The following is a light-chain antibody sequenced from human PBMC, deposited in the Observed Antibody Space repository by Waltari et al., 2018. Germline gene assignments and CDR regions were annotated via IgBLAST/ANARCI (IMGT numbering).Light chain of an antibody. CDR2: AAS. V-gene: IGKV3-15*01. CDR1: QSIGNN. CDR3: HQYNDRPWT. J-gene: IGKJ1*01. Sequence: EIVMTQSPATLSLSAGDRAALSCTASQSIGNNVAWYQQRPGQAPTLLLYAASTRATGVPSRFSGSGSGTELSLAISSLQSDDFGVYYCHQYNDRPWTFGQGTRVE.